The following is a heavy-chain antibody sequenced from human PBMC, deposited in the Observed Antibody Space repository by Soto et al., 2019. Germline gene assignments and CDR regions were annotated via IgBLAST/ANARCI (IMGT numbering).Heavy chain of an antibody. Sequence: EVQLVESGGGLVQPGGSLRLSCAASGFTFSTYSMNWVRQAPGKGLEWVSYISSGSSTISYADSVKGRFTISRDNAKKSLYLQMTSLRAEDTAVYYCASHDYGDDVDYWGQGTLVTVSS. CDR1: GFTFSTYS. D-gene: IGHD4-17*01. CDR3: ASHDYGDDVDY. V-gene: IGHV3-48*01. J-gene: IGHJ4*02. CDR2: ISSGSSTI.